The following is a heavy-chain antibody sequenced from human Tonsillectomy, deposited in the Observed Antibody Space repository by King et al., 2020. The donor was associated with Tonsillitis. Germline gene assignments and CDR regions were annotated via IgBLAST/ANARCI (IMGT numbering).Heavy chain of an antibody. CDR3: VRDDGAFYESGRFYYDAFDI. V-gene: IGHV3-7*04. J-gene: IGHJ3*02. Sequence: VQLVESGGGLVQPGGSLRLSCAASGFTFSNYWMIWVRQTPGKGLEWVANINRAGSQKYYADSVRGRFTISRDNARNSLYLQMNRLTAEDTAVYYCVRDDGAFYESGRFYYDAFDIWGQGTMVTVSS. CDR1: GFTFSNYW. CDR2: INRAGSQK. D-gene: IGHD3-22*01.